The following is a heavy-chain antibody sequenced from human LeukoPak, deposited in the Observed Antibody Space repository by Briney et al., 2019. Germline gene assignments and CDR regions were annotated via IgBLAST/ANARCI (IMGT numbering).Heavy chain of an antibody. J-gene: IGHJ6*02. CDR3: ARDPGVDCTNGVCPFTYYYYYGMDV. Sequence: PSETLSLTCTVSGGSISSSSHYWGWIRQPPGKGLEWIGSIYYSGSTYYNPSLKSRVTISVDTSKNQFSLKLSSVTAADTAVYYCARDPGVDCTNGVCPFTYYYYYGMDVWGQGTTVTVSS. V-gene: IGHV4-39*07. CDR1: GGSISSSSHY. D-gene: IGHD2-8*01. CDR2: IYYSGST.